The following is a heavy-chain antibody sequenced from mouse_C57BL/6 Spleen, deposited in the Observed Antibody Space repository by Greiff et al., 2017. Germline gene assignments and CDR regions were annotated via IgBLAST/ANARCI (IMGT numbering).Heavy chain of an antibody. V-gene: IGHV1-82*01. D-gene: IGHD1-1*01. CDR3: AGSQDYYGSSYEDY. CDR1: GYAFSSSW. CDR2: IYPGDGDT. Sequence: VQLQQSGPELVKPGASVKISCKASGYAFSSSWMNWVKQRPGKGLEWIGRIYPGDGDTNYNGKFKGKATLTADESSSTAYLQLSSLTSEDTAVYFGAGSQDYYGSSYEDYWGQGTTLTVSS. J-gene: IGHJ2*01.